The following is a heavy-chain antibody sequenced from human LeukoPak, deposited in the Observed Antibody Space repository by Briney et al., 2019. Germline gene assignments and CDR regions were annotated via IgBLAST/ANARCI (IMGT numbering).Heavy chain of an antibody. D-gene: IGHD5-24*01. V-gene: IGHV4-59*01. CDR2: IFYSGSS. CDR3: AARPMGTGWFDP. J-gene: IGHJ5*02. CDR1: GDSLNSYY. Sequence: PSETLSLTCTVSGDSLNSYYWTWIRQPPGEGLQWIGYIFYSGSSNYNASLRSRVAISVDTSKNQFSLKLTSVTAADTAVYYCAARPMGTGWFDPWGQGTLVTVSS.